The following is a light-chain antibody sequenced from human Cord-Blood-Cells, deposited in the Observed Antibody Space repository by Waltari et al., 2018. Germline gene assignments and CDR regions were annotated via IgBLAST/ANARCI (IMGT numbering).Light chain of an antibody. CDR3: CSYAGSSTWV. V-gene: IGLV2-23*01. CDR1: SSDVRSYNL. J-gene: IGLJ3*02. Sequence: QSALTQPASVSGSPGQSITISCTGTSSDVRSYNLVSWYQQHPGKAPKLMIYGGSKRPSGVSNRFSGSKSGNTASLTSSGLQAEDEADYYCCSYAGSSTWVFGGGTKLTVL. CDR2: GGS.